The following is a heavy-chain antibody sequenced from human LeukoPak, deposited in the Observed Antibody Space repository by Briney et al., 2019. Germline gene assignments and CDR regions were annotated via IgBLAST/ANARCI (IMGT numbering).Heavy chain of an antibody. V-gene: IGHV4-34*01. CDR3: ARAGDCSSTSCNSWFDP. CDR1: GGSFSGYH. J-gene: IGHJ5*02. Sequence: PSETLSLTCAVYGGSFSGYHWSWIRQPPGKGLEWIGEINHSGSTNYNPSLKSRVTISVDTSKNQFSLKLSSVTAADTAVYYCARAGDCSSTSCNSWFDPWGQGTLVTVSS. D-gene: IGHD2-2*01. CDR2: INHSGST.